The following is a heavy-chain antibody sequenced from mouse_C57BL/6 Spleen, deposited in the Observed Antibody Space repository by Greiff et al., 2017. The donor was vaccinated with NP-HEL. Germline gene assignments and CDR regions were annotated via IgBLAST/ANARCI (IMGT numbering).Heavy chain of an antibody. D-gene: IGHD1-1*01. CDR2: FYPGSGSI. V-gene: IGHV1-62-2*01. CDR3: ARHEANGSSFYWDFDV. J-gene: IGHJ1*03. Sequence: VQLQESGAELVKPGASVKLSCKASGYTFTEYTIHWVKQRSGQGLEWIGWFYPGSGSIKYNEKFKDKATLTADKSSSTVYMELSRLTSEDSAVYFCARHEANGSSFYWDFDVWGTGTTVTVSS. CDR1: GYTFTEYT.